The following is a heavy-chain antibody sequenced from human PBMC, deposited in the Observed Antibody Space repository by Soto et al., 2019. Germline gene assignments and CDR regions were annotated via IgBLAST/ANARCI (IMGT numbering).Heavy chain of an antibody. CDR1: GYTFTSYG. J-gene: IGHJ6*02. D-gene: IGHD2-15*01. Sequence: QVQLVQSGAEVKKPGASVKVSCKASGYTFTSYGISWVRQAPGQGLEWMGWISAYNANTNYAQKLQGRVTMTTDTSTSTAYMELRSLRSDDTAVYFCAGRYCSGGSCYDAYYYGMDVWGQGTTVTVSS. CDR3: AGRYCSGGSCYDAYYYGMDV. V-gene: IGHV1-18*01. CDR2: ISAYNANT.